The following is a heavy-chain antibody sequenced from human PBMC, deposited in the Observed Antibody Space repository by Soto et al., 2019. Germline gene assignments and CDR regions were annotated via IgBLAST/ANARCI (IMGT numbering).Heavy chain of an antibody. Sequence: SVKVSCKASVFTFTISAVQCVRQARGQRLEWIGWIVVGSGNTNYAQKFQERVTITRDKSISTAYLQWSSLKASDTAMYYCERGHIVSSNFYFLEVWGKGTTVTVSS. J-gene: IGHJ6*04. D-gene: IGHD3-16*02. CDR1: VFTFTISA. CDR3: ERGHIVSSNFYFLEV. CDR2: IVVGSGNT. V-gene: IGHV1-58*01.